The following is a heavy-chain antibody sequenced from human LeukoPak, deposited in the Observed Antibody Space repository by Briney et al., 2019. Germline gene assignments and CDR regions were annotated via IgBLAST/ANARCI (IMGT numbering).Heavy chain of an antibody. V-gene: IGHV3-49*04. CDR1: GFTFGDYA. D-gene: IGHD3-10*01. CDR2: IRSKAYGGTT. Sequence: GRSLRLSCTASGFTFGDYAMSWVRQAPGKGLEWVGFIRSKAYGGTTEYAASVKGRFTISRDDSKSIAYLQMNSLKTEDTAVYYCPGFGELKYYYGMDVWRKGTTVTVSS. J-gene: IGHJ6*04. CDR3: PGFGELKYYYGMDV.